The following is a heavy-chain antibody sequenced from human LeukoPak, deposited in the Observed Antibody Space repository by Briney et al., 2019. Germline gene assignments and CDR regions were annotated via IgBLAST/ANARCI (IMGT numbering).Heavy chain of an antibody. Sequence: GGSLRLSCAASGFTFSSYSMNWARQAPGKGLEWVSSISSSGNYIYYADSLKGRITISRDNAKNSLYLQMNSLRAEDTAVYYCARAVRDWPFKGQFDYWGQGTLVTVSS. CDR2: ISSSGNYI. D-gene: IGHD3-9*01. CDR3: ARAVRDWPFKGQFDY. J-gene: IGHJ4*02. CDR1: GFTFSSYS. V-gene: IGHV3-21*01.